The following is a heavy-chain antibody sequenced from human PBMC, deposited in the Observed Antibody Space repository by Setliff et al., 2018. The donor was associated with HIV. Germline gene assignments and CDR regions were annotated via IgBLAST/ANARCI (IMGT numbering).Heavy chain of an antibody. CDR1: GGSISSSSYY. J-gene: IGHJ6*02. D-gene: IGHD3-9*01. Sequence: SETLSLTCTVSGGSISSSSYYWGWIRQPPGKGLEWIGSIYYSGSTYYNPSLKSRVTIPVDTSKNQFSLKLSSVTAADTAVYYCARYFDWFSYGMDVWGQGTTVTVSS. CDR2: IYYSGST. V-gene: IGHV4-39*07. CDR3: ARYFDWFSYGMDV.